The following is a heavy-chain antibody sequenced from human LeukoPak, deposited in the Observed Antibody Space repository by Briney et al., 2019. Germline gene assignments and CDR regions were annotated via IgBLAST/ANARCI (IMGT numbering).Heavy chain of an antibody. J-gene: IGHJ4*02. D-gene: IGHD5-12*01. V-gene: IGHV4-59*01. CDR3: ARVRVATIIDY. CDR1: GGSISSYY. CDR2: IYYSGST. Sequence: SETLSLTCTVSGGSISSYYWSWIRQPPGKGLEWIGYIYYSGSTNYNPSLKSRVTISVDTSKNQYSLKLSSVTAADTAVYYCARVRVATIIDYWGQGTLVTVSS.